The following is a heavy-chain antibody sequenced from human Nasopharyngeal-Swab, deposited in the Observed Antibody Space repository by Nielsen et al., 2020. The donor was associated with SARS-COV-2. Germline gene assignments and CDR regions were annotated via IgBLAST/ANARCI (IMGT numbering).Heavy chain of an antibody. CDR1: GFSFATSS. Sequence: GGSLRLSCAASGFSFATSSMNWVRQAPGKGPEWVSAISSTGDYIYYAASVKGRFTISRDNAKNSLYLQMNSLRAEDTAVYYCARDTPAMFAYWGQGTLVTVSS. J-gene: IGHJ4*02. V-gene: IGHV3-21*01. CDR3: ARDTPAMFAY. CDR2: ISSTGDYI.